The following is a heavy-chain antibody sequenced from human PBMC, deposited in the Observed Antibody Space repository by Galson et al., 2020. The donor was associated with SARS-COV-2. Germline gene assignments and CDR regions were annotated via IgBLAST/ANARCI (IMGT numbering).Heavy chain of an antibody. V-gene: IGHV4-30-4*01. CDR3: ARVNRFGGHRYFDF. CDR1: GGPTNSADYY. Sequence: SQTLSLTCTVSGGPTNSADYYWSWIRQPPGKGLEWIGYIFHSGSTYYNPSLKTPIVMSIDTSENQFSLRLSDVTGADSAVYYCARVNRFGGHRYFDFWGRGTLVTVSS. J-gene: IGHJ2*01. D-gene: IGHD2-15*01. CDR2: IFHSGST.